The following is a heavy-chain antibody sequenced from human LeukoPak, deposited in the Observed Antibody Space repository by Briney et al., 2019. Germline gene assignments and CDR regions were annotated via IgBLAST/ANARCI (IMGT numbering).Heavy chain of an antibody. Sequence: SETLSLTCAVYGGSFSGYYWSWIRQPPGKGLEWIGEINHSGSTNYNPSLKSRVTISVGTSKNQFSLKLSSVTAADTAVYYCARKKSSGWDRYVLQYYYYGMDVWGQGTTVTVSS. CDR3: ARKKSSGWDRYVLQYYYYGMDV. J-gene: IGHJ6*02. CDR1: GGSFSGYY. V-gene: IGHV4-34*01. CDR2: INHSGST. D-gene: IGHD6-19*01.